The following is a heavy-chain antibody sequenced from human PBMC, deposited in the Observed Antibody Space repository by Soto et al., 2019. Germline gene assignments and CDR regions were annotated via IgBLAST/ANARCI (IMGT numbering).Heavy chain of an antibody. D-gene: IGHD2-21*02. V-gene: IGHV1-69*01. CDR3: ALPLAYCGGDCYSDAFDI. J-gene: IGHJ3*02. CDR1: GGTFSSYA. CDR2: IIPIFGIA. Sequence: QVQLVQSGAEVKKPWSSVKVSCKASGGTFSSYAISWVRQAPGQGLEWMGGIIPIFGIANYAHKFQGRVTITADESTSTAYMELSSLRSEDTAVYYCALPLAYCGGDCYSDAFDIWGQGTMVTVSS.